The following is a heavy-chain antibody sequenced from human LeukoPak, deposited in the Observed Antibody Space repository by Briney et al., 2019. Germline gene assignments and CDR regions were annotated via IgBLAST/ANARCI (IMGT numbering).Heavy chain of an antibody. J-gene: IGHJ4*02. V-gene: IGHV4-59*01. Sequence: SETLSLTCTVSGGSISSYFWSWIRQPPGKGLEWIGYIYYSGSTNYNPSLKSRVTISVDTSKNQFSLKLTSVTAADTAVYYCARLLFPYYFDYWGQGTLVTVSS. CDR1: GGSISSYF. CDR3: ARLLFPYYFDY. CDR2: IYYSGST.